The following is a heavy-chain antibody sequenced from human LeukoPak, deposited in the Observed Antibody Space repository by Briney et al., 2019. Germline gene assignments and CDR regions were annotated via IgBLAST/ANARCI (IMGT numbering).Heavy chain of an antibody. Sequence: GGSLRLSFAASGFTFDDYAMHWVRQAPGKGLEWVSGISWNSGSIGYADSVKGRFTISRDNAKNSLYLQMNSLRAEDTALYYCAKVKRGLAFDYWGQGTLVTVSS. D-gene: IGHD5-12*01. J-gene: IGHJ4*02. CDR2: ISWNSGSI. CDR1: GFTFDDYA. CDR3: AKVKRGLAFDY. V-gene: IGHV3-9*01.